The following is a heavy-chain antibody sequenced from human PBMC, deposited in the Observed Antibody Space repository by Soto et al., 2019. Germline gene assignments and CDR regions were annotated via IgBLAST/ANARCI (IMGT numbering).Heavy chain of an antibody. J-gene: IGHJ4*02. V-gene: IGHV3-30-3*01. Sequence: QVQLVESGGGVVQPGRSLRLSCTASGFTFSSYAMHWVRQAPGKGLEWVAVISYDGSNKYYADSVKGRFTISRDNSKNTLYLQMNSLRPDDTAVYYCARAITAGGYWGQGTLVTVSS. CDR1: GFTFSSYA. CDR3: ARAITAGGY. CDR2: ISYDGSNK. D-gene: IGHD5-12*01.